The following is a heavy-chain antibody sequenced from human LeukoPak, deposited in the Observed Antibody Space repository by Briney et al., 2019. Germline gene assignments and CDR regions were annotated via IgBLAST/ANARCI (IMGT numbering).Heavy chain of an antibody. D-gene: IGHD2-8*01. CDR2: INTDGIST. J-gene: IGHJ4*02. CDR1: GFTFISYG. CDR3: AKDGGYCTNGVCYTFDY. Sequence: GGSLRLSCAVSGFTFISYGMQWVRQAPGKGVAWVSRINTDGISTTYADSVKGRFTISRDNAKNSLYLQMNSLRAEDTALYYCAKDGGYCTNGVCYTFDYWGQGTLVTVSS. V-gene: IGHV3-74*01.